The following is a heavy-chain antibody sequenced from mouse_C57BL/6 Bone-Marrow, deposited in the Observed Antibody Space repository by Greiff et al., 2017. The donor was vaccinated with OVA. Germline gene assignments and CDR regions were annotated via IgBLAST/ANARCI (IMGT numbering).Heavy chain of an antibody. CDR2: ISNGGGST. CDR3: ARHQDGYYPMDY. CDR1: GFTFSDYY. V-gene: IGHV5-12*01. J-gene: IGHJ4*01. Sequence: EVKLMESGGGLVQPGGSLKLSCAASGFTFSDYYMYWVRQTPEKRLEWVAYISNGGGSTYYPDTVKGRFTISRDNAKNTLYLQMSRLKSEDTAMYYCARHQDGYYPMDYWGQGTSVTVSS. D-gene: IGHD2-3*01.